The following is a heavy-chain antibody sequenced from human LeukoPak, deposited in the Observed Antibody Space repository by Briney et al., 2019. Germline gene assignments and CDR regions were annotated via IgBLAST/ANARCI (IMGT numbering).Heavy chain of an antibody. Sequence: GGSLRLSCAASGFSFSNYAMSWVRQAPGKGLEWVSTIGGCGVNKHYADSVKGRFTISRDNSKSTLFMQMNNLRAEDTSEYFCANEDGIEAGYGSDYWGQGTLVTVSS. CDR3: ANEDGIEAGYGSDY. CDR2: IGGCGVNK. V-gene: IGHV3-23*01. D-gene: IGHD6-13*01. J-gene: IGHJ4*02. CDR1: GFSFSNYA.